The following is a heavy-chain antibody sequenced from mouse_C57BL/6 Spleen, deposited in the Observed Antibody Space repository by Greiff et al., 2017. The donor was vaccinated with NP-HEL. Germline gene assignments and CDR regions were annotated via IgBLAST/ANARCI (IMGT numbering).Heavy chain of an antibody. J-gene: IGHJ4*01. CDR3: VRAYGSFIDY. V-gene: IGHV10-1*01. Sequence: EVQLVESGGGLVQPKGSLKLSCAASGFSFNTYAMNWVRQAPGKGLEWVARIRSKSNNYATYYADSVKDRFTISRDDSESMLYLQMNNLKTEDTAMYYCVRAYGSFIDYWGQGTSVTVSS. CDR2: IRSKSNNYAT. D-gene: IGHD1-1*01. CDR1: GFSFNTYA.